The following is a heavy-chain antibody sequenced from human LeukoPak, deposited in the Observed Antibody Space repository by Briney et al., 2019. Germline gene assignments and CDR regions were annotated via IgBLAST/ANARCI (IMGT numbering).Heavy chain of an antibody. CDR1: GFTFSSYS. Sequence: GGSLRLSCAASGFTFSSYSMHWVRQAPGKGLEWVSSISSSSRYIYYADSVKGRFTISRDNSKNSLYLQMNSLRAEDTAVYYCARNYDFWGGWPYYYGMVVWGQGATVTVSS. D-gene: IGHD3-3*01. J-gene: IGHJ6*01. V-gene: IGHV3-21*01. CDR3: ARNYDFWGGWPYYYGMVV. CDR2: ISSSSRYI.